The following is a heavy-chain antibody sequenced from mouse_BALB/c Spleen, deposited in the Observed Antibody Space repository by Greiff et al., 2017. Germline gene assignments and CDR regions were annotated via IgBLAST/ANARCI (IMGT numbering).Heavy chain of an antibody. J-gene: IGHJ4*01. CDR3: ARYDYDYAMDY. CDR1: GYTFTSYW. Sequence: QVQLQQSGAELAKPGASVKMSCKASGYTFTSYWMHWVKQRPGQGLEWIGYINPSTGYTEYNQKFKDKATLTADKSPSTAYMQLSSLTSEDSAVYYCARYDYDYAMDYWGQGTSVTVSS. V-gene: IGHV1-7*01. CDR2: INPSTGYT. D-gene: IGHD2-4*01.